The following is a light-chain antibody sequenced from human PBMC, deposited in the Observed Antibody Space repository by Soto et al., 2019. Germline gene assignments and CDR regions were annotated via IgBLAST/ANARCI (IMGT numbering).Light chain of an antibody. J-gene: IGKJ1*01. Sequence: EIVLTQSPATLSLSPGERATLSCRASQSVSSYLAWYQQKPGQAPRLLIYGASSMATGIPDRFSGSRSGTDFTLTISRLEAEDFAVYYCQQYGSTPWTFGQGTKVDIK. V-gene: IGKV3-20*01. CDR1: QSVSSY. CDR3: QQYGSTPWT. CDR2: GAS.